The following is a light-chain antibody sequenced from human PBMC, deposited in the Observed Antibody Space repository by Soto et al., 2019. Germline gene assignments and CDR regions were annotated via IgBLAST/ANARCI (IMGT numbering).Light chain of an antibody. Sequence: QSALTQPASVSGSPGQSITISCTGTSRDIGGDNYVSWYQQLPVKVPKLIIYDVSNRPSAVSDRFSGSKSGDAAALTISGLQAEDEADDYCSSYKSTSTIYVFGAGTKLTVL. CDR1: SRDIGGDNY. V-gene: IGLV2-14*03. J-gene: IGLJ1*01. CDR3: SSYKSTSTIYV. CDR2: DVS.